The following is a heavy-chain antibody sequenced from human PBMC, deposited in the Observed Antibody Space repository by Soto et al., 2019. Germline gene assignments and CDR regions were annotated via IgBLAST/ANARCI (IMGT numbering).Heavy chain of an antibody. CDR1: GYTFTGYY. CDR2: INPNSGGT. V-gene: IGHV1-2*02. Sequence: ASVKVSCKASGYTFTGYYMHWVRQAPGQGLEWMGWINPNSGGTNYAQKFQGRVTMTRDTSISTAYMELSRLRSDDTAVYYCARDYDFWSGHAAFDIWGQGTMVTVSS. D-gene: IGHD3-3*01. J-gene: IGHJ3*02. CDR3: ARDYDFWSGHAAFDI.